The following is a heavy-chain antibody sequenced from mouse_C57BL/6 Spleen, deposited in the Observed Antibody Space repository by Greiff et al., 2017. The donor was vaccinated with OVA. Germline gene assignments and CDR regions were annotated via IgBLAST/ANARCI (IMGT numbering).Heavy chain of an antibody. V-gene: IGHV1-52*01. CDR1: GYTFTSYW. CDR3: ARSGGYYACDY. J-gene: IGHJ2*01. D-gene: IGHD2-3*01. Sequence: LQQPGAELVRPGSSVKLSCKASGYTFTSYWLHWVKQRPIQGLEWIGNIDPSDSESHYNQKFKDKSTLTVDKSSSTAYMQLSSLTSEDSAVYYCARSGGYYACDYWGQGTTLTVSS. CDR2: IDPSDSES.